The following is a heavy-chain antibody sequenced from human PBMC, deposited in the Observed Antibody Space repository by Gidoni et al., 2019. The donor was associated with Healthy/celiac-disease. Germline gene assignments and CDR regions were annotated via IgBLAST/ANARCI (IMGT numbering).Heavy chain of an antibody. Sequence: QVQLQESVPGLVKPSETLSLTCTVSGGSVRSCSYYWSWIRQPPGKGLEWIGYIYYRGRTNYNPSLKSRVTISVDTSKNQFSLKLSSVTAADTAVYYCARVRMTTVPPRDYGMDVWGQGTTVTVSS. CDR1: GGSVRSCSYY. V-gene: IGHV4-61*01. CDR2: IYYRGRT. J-gene: IGHJ6*02. CDR3: ARVRMTTVPPRDYGMDV. D-gene: IGHD4-17*01.